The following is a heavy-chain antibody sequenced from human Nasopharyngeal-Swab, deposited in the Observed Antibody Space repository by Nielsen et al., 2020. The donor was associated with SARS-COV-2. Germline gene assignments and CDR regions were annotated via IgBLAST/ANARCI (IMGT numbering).Heavy chain of an antibody. CDR1: GGSISSSSYY. CDR2: IYYSGST. V-gene: IGHV4-39*01. Sequence: SETLSLTCTVSGGSISSSSYYWGWIRQPPGKGLEWIGGIYYSGSTYYNPSLKSRVTISVDTSKNQFSLKLSSVTAADTAVYYCARGEIRYFYYYYGMDVWGQGATVTVSS. J-gene: IGHJ6*02. CDR3: ARGEIRYFYYYYGMDV. D-gene: IGHD3-3*01.